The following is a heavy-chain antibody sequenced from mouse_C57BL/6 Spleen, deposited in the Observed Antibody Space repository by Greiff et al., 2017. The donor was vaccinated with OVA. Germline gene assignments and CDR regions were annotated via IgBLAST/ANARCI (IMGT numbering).Heavy chain of an antibody. CDR1: GYTFTDYY. V-gene: IGHV1-26*01. D-gene: IGHD1-1*01. Sequence: EVQLQQSGPELVKPGASVKISCKASGYTFTDYYMNWVKQSPGKSLEWIGDINPNNGGTSYNQKFKGKATLTVDKSSSTAYMRLRSLTSEDSAVYYCARGDYYGSSTWFAYWGQGTLVTVSA. CDR3: ARGDYYGSSTWFAY. CDR2: INPNNGGT. J-gene: IGHJ3*01.